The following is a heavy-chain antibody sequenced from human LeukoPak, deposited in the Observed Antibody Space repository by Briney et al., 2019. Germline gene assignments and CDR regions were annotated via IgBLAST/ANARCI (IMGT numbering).Heavy chain of an antibody. J-gene: IGHJ4*02. CDR3: ARMYGYTYGRMAPLDY. Sequence: SETLSLTCAVYGGSFSGYYWSWIRQPPGMGLECIGTIYYSGSTSYNPSLKSRVTISVDTSKNQFSLKLSSVTAADTAVYYCARMYGYTYGRMAPLDYWGQGTLVTVSS. CDR1: GGSFSGYY. D-gene: IGHD5-18*01. V-gene: IGHV4-34*01. CDR2: IYYSGST.